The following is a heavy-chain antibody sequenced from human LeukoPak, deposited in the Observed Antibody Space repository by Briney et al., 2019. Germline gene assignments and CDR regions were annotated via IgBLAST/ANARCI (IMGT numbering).Heavy chain of an antibody. J-gene: IGHJ2*01. D-gene: IGHD3-22*01. CDR2: IYYTRST. CDR3: ARGVTMIVVVIHDWYFDL. Sequence: SETLSLTCTVSGGSISSGSYYWGWIRQPPGKGLEWIGSIYYTRSTYYNPSLKSRVTISVDTSKNQFSLKLTSVTAADTAVYYCARGVTMIVVVIHDWYFDLWGRGTLVTVSS. CDR1: GGSISSGSYY. V-gene: IGHV4-39*01.